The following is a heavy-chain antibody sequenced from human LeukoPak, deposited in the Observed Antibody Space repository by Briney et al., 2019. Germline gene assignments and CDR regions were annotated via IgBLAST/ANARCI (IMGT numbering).Heavy chain of an antibody. V-gene: IGHV1-46*01. CDR3: ARVVFYSMYDSSGYNDY. D-gene: IGHD3-22*01. CDR1: GYTFTNYY. J-gene: IGHJ4*02. CDR2: INPSGGRT. Sequence: GASVEVSCKASGYTFTNYYMDWVRQAPGQGLEWVGIINPSGGRTTYAQKFQGRLTMTRDTATSTVYMELSSLRSEDTAVYSCARVVFYSMYDSSGYNDYWGQGTLVTVSS.